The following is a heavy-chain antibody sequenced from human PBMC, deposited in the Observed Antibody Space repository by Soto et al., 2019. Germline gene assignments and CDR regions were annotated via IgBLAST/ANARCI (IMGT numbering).Heavy chain of an antibody. CDR2: IYYKGDT. V-gene: IGHV4-59*01. D-gene: IGHD3-16*01. Sequence: QVQLLESGPTLVKPSETLFLTCSVSGDSLNNNWLTWIRQAPGTAPELVGYIYYKGDTRYNPSLESRVTISLDTPKNQISLELRSVTGADTAVYFCARGSLVYDSWGQGILVTVSS. CDR3: ARGSLVYDS. J-gene: IGHJ4*02. CDR1: GDSLNNNW.